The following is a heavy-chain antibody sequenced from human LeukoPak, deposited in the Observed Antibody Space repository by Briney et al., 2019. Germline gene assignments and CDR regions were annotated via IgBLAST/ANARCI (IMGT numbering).Heavy chain of an antibody. CDR1: GGSISSGGHH. D-gene: IGHD6-19*01. Sequence: SQTLSLTCTVSGGSISSGGHHWSWIRQHPGKGLEWIGYIYYSGSTYYNPSLKSRVTISIDTSKNQFSLKLSSVTAADTAVYYCARLHHSSGGGWWFDPWGQGTLVTVSS. V-gene: IGHV4-31*03. CDR3: ARLHHSSGGGWWFDP. CDR2: IYYSGST. J-gene: IGHJ5*02.